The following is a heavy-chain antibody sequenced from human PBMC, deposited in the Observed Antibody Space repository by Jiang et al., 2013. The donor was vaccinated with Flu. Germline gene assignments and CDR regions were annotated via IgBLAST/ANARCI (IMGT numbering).Heavy chain of an antibody. Sequence: GSGLVKPSGTLSLTCDVSGDSITNDKYWNWVRQAPGKGLEWIGELNHGGTASTIRPSRVDAPYQQTSQRPVFPETDLCDRADTAVYYCASSVDHGWFDPWSQG. CDR3: ASSVDHGWFDP. V-gene: IGHV4-4*02. D-gene: IGHD6-6*01. CDR2: LNHGGTA. J-gene: IGHJ5*02. CDR1: GDSITNDKY.